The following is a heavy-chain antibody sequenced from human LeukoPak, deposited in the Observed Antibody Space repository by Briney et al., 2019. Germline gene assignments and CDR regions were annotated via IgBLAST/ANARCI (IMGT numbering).Heavy chain of an antibody. V-gene: IGHV3-30*18. J-gene: IGHJ4*02. D-gene: IGHD2/OR15-2a*01. Sequence: PGGSLRLSCAASGFTFSSYGMHWVRQAPGKGLEWVAVISYDGSNKYYADSVKGRFTISRDNSKNTLYVQMNSLRAEDTAVYYCAKDSVSNEPFDYWGQGTLVTVSS. CDR3: AKDSVSNEPFDY. CDR2: ISYDGSNK. CDR1: GFTFSSYG.